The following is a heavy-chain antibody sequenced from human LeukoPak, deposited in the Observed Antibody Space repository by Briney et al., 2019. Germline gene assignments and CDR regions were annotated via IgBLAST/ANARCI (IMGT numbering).Heavy chain of an antibody. CDR2: ISSSSSYI. D-gene: IGHD3-22*01. CDR3: ARGGAYDSSGYYLTYFDY. CDR1: GFTFSSYS. V-gene: IGHV3-21*01. J-gene: IGHJ4*02. Sequence: GGSLRLSCAASGFTFSSYSMTWVRQAPGKGLEWVSSISSSSSYIYYADSVKGRFTISRDNAKNSLYLQMNSLRAEDTAVYYCARGGAYDSSGYYLTYFDYWGQGTLVTVSS.